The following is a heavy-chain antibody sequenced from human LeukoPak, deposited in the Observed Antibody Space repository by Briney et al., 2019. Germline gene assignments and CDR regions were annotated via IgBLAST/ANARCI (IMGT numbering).Heavy chain of an antibody. CDR2: ISYDASNK. CDR1: GFTFSSYA. CDR3: ARASSYDFWSGYPDMDV. D-gene: IGHD3-3*01. V-gene: IGHV3-30-3*01. Sequence: HPGGSWRLFCAASGFTFSSYAMHWVRQAPGKGLEWVAVISYDASNKYYADSVKGRFTISRDNSKNTLYLQMNSLRAEDTAVYYCARASSYDFWSGYPDMDVWGKGTTVTVSS. J-gene: IGHJ6*03.